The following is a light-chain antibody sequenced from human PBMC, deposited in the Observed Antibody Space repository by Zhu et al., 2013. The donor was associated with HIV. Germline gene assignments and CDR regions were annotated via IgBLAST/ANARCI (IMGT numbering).Light chain of an antibody. CDR2: QDS. V-gene: IGLV3-1*01. J-gene: IGLJ2*01. CDR3: QAWDSNTAI. CDR1: KLGDKY. Sequence: SYDLAQPPSVSVSPGQTTTITCFGDKLGDKYACWYQQKPGQSPLLVIYQDSKRPSWIPDRFSGSNSGNTATLTITGTQAIDEAEYFCQAWDSNTAIFGGGTKVTVL.